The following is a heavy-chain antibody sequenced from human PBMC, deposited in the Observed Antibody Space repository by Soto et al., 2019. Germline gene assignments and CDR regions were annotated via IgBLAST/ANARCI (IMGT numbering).Heavy chain of an antibody. CDR1: GGSITGAYYY. CDR3: ARDGSVTYYPIGY. J-gene: IGHJ4*02. D-gene: IGHD3-10*01. Sequence: QLQLQESGPGLVKPSETLSLTCTVSGGSITGAYYYWGWIRQSPGKGLEYIGGIPYSGRTYYNPSLQGRVTVSVDTSNNQFSLRLVSVTAADTAVYYCARDGSVTYYPIGYWGQGDLVTVSS. V-gene: IGHV4-39*02. CDR2: IPYSGRT.